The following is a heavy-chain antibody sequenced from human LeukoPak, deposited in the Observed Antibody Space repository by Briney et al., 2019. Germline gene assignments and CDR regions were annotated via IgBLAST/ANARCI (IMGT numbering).Heavy chain of an antibody. CDR2: IIPIFGTA. CDR1: GGTFSSYG. J-gene: IGHJ3*02. CDR3: GRDAAECGGDCSGTGHAFDI. V-gene: IGHV1-69*05. D-gene: IGHD2-21*02. Sequence: SVKVSCKAFGGTFSSYGISWVRQAPGQGLEWMGRIIPIFGTANYAQKFQGRVTITTDADTTTAYMDLSSLRSEDTAVYYCGRDAAECGGDCSGTGHAFDIWGQGTKVTVSS.